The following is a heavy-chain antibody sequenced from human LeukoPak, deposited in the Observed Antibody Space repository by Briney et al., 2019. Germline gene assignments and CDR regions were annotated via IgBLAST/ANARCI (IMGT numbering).Heavy chain of an antibody. Sequence: GSLRLSCVASGFTFKTFWMSWVRQAPGRGLEWVANIKEDGSDEYYVDSVKDRFAISRDNAKNSLFLQMNSLGVEDTAVYFCARYRGSYDLSTPRLWGQGTSVTVTS. D-gene: IGHD3-16*01. CDR3: ARYRGSYDLSTPRL. CDR1: GFTFKTFW. V-gene: IGHV3-7*01. CDR2: IKEDGSDE. J-gene: IGHJ4*02.